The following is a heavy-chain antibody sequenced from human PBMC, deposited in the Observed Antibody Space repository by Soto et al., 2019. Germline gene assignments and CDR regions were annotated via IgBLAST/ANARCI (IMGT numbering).Heavy chain of an antibody. CDR1: GGSISSSNW. J-gene: IGHJ6*02. CDR2: IYHSGST. Sequence: PSETLSLTCAVSGGSISSSNWWSWVRQPPGKGLEWIGEIYHSGSTNYNPSLKSRVTISVDKSKNQFSLKLSSVTAADTAVYYCARNIYYDFWSGYYRPAQNYYYGMDVWGQGTTVTVSS. D-gene: IGHD3-3*01. V-gene: IGHV4-4*02. CDR3: ARNIYYDFWSGYYRPAQNYYYGMDV.